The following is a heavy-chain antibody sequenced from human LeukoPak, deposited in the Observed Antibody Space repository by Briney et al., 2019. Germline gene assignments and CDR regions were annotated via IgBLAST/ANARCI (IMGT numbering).Heavy chain of an antibody. CDR1: GFTFSSYE. CDR3: AKDDLGSFDY. V-gene: IGHV3-48*03. CDR2: ISSSGSTI. Sequence: GGSLRLSCAASGFTFSSYEMNWVRQAPGKGLEWVSYISSSGSTIYYADSVKGRFTISRDNAKSTLYLQMNSLRAEDTALYYCAKDDLGSFDYWGQGTLVTVSS. D-gene: IGHD7-27*01. J-gene: IGHJ4*02.